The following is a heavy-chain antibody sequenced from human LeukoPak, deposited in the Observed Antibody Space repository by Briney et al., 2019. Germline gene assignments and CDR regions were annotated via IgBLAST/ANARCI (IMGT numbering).Heavy chain of an antibody. J-gene: IGHJ3*02. D-gene: IGHD6-19*01. V-gene: IGHV3-23*01. CDR2: ISGSGGST. CDR1: GFTFSSYA. Sequence: GGSLRLSCAASGFTFSSYAMSWVRQAPGKGLEWVSAISGSGGSTYYADSVKGRFTISRDNSKNTLCLQMNSLRAEDTAVYYCATSSGWYDDAFDIWGQGTMVTVSS. CDR3: ATSSGWYDDAFDI.